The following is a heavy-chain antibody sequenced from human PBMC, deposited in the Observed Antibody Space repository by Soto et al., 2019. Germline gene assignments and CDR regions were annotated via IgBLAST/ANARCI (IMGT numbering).Heavy chain of an antibody. Sequence: GGSLRLSCAASGFTFTAYAMSWVRQPPGKGLEWVTSIGSDGDDKYYADSVKGRFTVSRDNSNKALFLQMNSLRVEDTAVYYCAKQLGSCRSGSCYFDYWGLGTLVTVSS. CDR2: IGSDGDDK. CDR3: AKQLGSCRSGSCYFDY. CDR1: GFTFTAYA. V-gene: IGHV3-23*01. D-gene: IGHD2-2*01. J-gene: IGHJ4*02.